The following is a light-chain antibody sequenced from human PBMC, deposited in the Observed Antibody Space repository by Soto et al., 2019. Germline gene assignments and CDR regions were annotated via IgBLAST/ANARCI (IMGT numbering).Light chain of an antibody. V-gene: IGLV4-69*01. CDR3: QTWATGPDWV. Sequence: QAVVTQSPSASASLGASVKLTCTLNSGHSSYTITWHQQQPDKGPRYLMNVDSDGSHYKGDGIPDRFSGSSSGAERYLTISSLQSEDEADYYCQTWATGPDWVFGGGTKLTVL. CDR2: VDSDGSH. J-gene: IGLJ3*02. CDR1: SGHSSYT.